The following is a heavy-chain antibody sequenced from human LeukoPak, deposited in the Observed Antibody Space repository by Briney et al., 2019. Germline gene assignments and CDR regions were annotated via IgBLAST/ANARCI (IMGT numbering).Heavy chain of an antibody. V-gene: IGHV3-21*01. J-gene: IGHJ4*02. CDR1: GFTFSSYS. CDR3: ARDRDQVSFDY. D-gene: IGHD3-10*01. CDR2: ISSSSTYI. Sequence: PGGSLRLSCAASGFTFSSYSMNWVRQAPGKGLEWVSSISSSSTYIYYADSVKGRFTISRDNAKTSLYLQMNSLRAEDTAVYYCARDRDQVSFDYWGQGTLVTVSS.